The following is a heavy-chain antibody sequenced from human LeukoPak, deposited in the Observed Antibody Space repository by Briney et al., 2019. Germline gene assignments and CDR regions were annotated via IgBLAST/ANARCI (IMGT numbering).Heavy chain of an antibody. J-gene: IGHJ6*04. V-gene: IGHV3-48*04. D-gene: IGHD3-10*02. CDR3: AELGITMIGGV. CDR2: ISSSGSTI. Sequence: GGSLRLSCAASGFTFSSYSMNWVRQAPGKGLEGVSYISSSGSTIYYADSVKGRFTISRDNAKNSLYLQMNSLRAEDTAVYYCAELGITMIGGVWGKGTTVTISS. CDR1: GFTFSSYS.